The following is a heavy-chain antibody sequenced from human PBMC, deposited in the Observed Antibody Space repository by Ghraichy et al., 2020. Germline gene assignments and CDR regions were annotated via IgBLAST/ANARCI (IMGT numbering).Heavy chain of an antibody. Sequence: SETLSLTCTVSGGSISNTHYYWGWIRQPPGKGLEWIGSMYYSGATYDNPSLKSRVTISVDTSKNQFSLKLSSMTAADTAVYYCASAPYDSTWDAFDYWGQGTLVTVSS. D-gene: IGHD6-13*01. CDR3: ASAPYDSTWDAFDY. CDR2: MYYSGAT. J-gene: IGHJ4*02. V-gene: IGHV4-39*01. CDR1: GGSISNTHYY.